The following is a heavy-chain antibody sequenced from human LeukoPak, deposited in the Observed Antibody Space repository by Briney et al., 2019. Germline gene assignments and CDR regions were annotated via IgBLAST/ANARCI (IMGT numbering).Heavy chain of an antibody. CDR3: TSGYTYFDS. D-gene: IGHD3-9*01. J-gene: IGHJ4*02. Sequence: SETLSLTCTVSVGSIGSYYWSWLRQPPGKGLECIGYIFYSGSTNYNPALKSRVTMSVDTSKNQFSLKLSSATAADTAVYYCTSGYTYFDSWGQGILVTVSS. CDR2: IFYSGST. CDR1: VGSIGSYY. V-gene: IGHV4-59*01.